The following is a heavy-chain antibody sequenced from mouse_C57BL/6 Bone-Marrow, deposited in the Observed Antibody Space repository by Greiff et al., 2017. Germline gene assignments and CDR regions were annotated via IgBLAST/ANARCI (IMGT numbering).Heavy chain of an antibody. Sequence: EVKLQQSGPVLVKPGASVKMSCKASGYPFTDYYMNWVKQSHGKSLEWIGVIYPYNGGTSYNQKFKGKATLTVDKSSSTAYMELNSLTSEDSAVYYCARFRDYSFFDYWGQGTTLTVSS. D-gene: IGHD2-12*01. CDR2: IYPYNGGT. CDR3: ARFRDYSFFDY. CDR1: GYPFTDYY. J-gene: IGHJ2*01. V-gene: IGHV1-19*01.